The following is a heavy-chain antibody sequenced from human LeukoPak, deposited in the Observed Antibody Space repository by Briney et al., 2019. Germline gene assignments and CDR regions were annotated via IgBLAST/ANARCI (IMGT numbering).Heavy chain of an antibody. CDR3: ARSASFRYYDFWSGYYEPYYFDY. Sequence: ASVKVSCKASGYTFTSYGISWVRQAPGQGLEWMGWISAYNGNTNYAQKHQGRVTMTTDTSTSTAYMELRSLRSDDTAVYYCARSASFRYYDFWSGYYEPYYFDYWGQGTLVTVSS. J-gene: IGHJ4*02. CDR1: GYTFTSYG. D-gene: IGHD3-3*01. CDR2: ISAYNGNT. V-gene: IGHV1-18*01.